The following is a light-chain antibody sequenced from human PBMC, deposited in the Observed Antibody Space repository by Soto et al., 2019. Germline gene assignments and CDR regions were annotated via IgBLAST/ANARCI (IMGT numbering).Light chain of an antibody. J-gene: IGKJ2*01. V-gene: IGKV1-5*03. CDR2: KAS. CDR1: QSISSW. Sequence: DIQMTQSPSTLSASVGDRVTITCRASQSISSWLAWYQQKPGKAPKLLIYKASSLESGVPSRFSGSGSGTEFTLTISSLQPDDFATYYCQQYNSPYTFGRGTKLEIK. CDR3: QQYNSPYT.